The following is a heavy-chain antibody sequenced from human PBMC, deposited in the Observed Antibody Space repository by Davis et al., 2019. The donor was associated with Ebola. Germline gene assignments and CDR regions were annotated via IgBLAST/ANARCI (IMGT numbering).Heavy chain of an antibody. CDR1: GFTFSSYA. D-gene: IGHD3-10*01. CDR3: AKEVHGSGSPGDY. CDR2: ISGSGGST. V-gene: IGHV3-23*01. Sequence: GSLKISCAASGFTFSSYAMSWVRPAPGKGLDWVSAISGSGGSTYYADSVKGRFTISRDNSKNTLYLQMNSLRAEDTAVYYCAKEVHGSGSPGDYWGQGTLVTVSS. J-gene: IGHJ4*02.